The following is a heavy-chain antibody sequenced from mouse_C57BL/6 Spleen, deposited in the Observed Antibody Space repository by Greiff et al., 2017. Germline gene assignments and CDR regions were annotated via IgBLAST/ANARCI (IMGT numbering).Heavy chain of an antibody. CDR3: ARGGNYYGSNYYAMDY. V-gene: IGHV3-6*01. CDR2: ISYDGSN. J-gene: IGHJ4*01. D-gene: IGHD1-1*01. Sequence: EVKLMESGPGLVKPSQSLSLTCSVTGYSITSGYYWNWIRQFPGNKLEWMGYISYDGSNNYNPSLKNPISITRDTSKNQFFLKLNSVTTEDTATYYCARGGNYYGSNYYAMDYWGQGTSVTVSS. CDR1: GYSITSGYY.